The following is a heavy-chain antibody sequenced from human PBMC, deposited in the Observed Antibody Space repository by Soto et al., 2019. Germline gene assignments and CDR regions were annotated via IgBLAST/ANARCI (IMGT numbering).Heavy chain of an antibody. J-gene: IGHJ4*02. Sequence: SETLSLTXTVSGGSISSGGYYWSWIRQHPGKGLEWIGYIYYSGSTKYNPSLKSRVTISVDKSKNQFSLKVTSVTAADTAVYYCVRDVGNFYDETPTGQFDFWGQGTLVTVSS. D-gene: IGHD3-22*01. V-gene: IGHV4-31*02. CDR3: VRDVGNFYDETPTGQFDF. CDR2: IYYSGST. CDR1: GGSISSGGYY.